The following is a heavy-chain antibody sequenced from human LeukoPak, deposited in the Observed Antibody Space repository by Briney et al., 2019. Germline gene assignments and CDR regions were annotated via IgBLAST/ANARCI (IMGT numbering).Heavy chain of an antibody. V-gene: IGHV1-18*01. Sequence: ASVKVSCKASGYTFTSYGISWVRQAPGQGLEWMGWISAYNGNTNYAQKLQGRVTMTTDTSTSTAYMELRSLRSDDTAVYYCARDFDYDSSGSFDYWGQGTLVTVSS. CDR2: ISAYNGNT. D-gene: IGHD3-22*01. CDR3: ARDFDYDSSGSFDY. CDR1: GYTFTSYG. J-gene: IGHJ4*02.